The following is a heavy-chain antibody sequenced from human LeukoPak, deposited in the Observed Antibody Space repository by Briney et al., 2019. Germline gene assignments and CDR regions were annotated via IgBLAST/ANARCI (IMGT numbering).Heavy chain of an antibody. CDR1: GGSIRSYY. CDR2: IYYSGST. CDR3: ARRDYCSGGSCTTGAFDI. D-gene: IGHD2-15*01. J-gene: IGHJ3*02. Sequence: PSETLSLTCTVSGGSIRSYYWSWMRQPPGKGLEWIGYIYYSGSTNYNPSLKSRVTISVDTSKNQFSLKLSSVTAADTAVYYCARRDYCSGGSCTTGAFDIWGQGTMVTVSS. V-gene: IGHV4-59*08.